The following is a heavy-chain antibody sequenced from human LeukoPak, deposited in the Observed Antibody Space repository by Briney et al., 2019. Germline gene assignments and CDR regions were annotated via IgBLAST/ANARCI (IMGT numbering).Heavy chain of an antibody. Sequence: PGGSLRLSCAASGFTFSSYGMHWVRQAPGKGLEWVAVISYDGSSKYYADSVKGRFTISRDNSKNTLYLQMNSLRAEDTAVYYCAKYSSSWLTPRGWGQGTLVTVSS. D-gene: IGHD6-13*01. CDR3: AKYSSSWLTPRG. J-gene: IGHJ4*02. CDR2: ISYDGSSK. V-gene: IGHV3-30*18. CDR1: GFTFSSYG.